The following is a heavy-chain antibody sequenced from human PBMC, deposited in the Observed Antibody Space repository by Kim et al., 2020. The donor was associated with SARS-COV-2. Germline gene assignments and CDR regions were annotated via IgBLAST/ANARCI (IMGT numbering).Heavy chain of an antibody. V-gene: IGHV3-7*03. J-gene: IGHJ3*02. CDR2: INQDGSAK. D-gene: IGHD1-26*01. CDR3: ARDLSGSKDAFDM. CDR1: GFTFNNYW. Sequence: GGSLRLSCAASGFTFNNYWMSWVRQAPGEGLECVANINQDGSAKYYVGSVKGRFTVSRDNAENSLYLQMSGLRAEDTAVYYCARDLSGSKDAFDMWGQGTSVTVST.